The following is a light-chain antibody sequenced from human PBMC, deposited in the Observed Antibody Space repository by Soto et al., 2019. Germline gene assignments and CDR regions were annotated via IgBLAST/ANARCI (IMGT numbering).Light chain of an antibody. CDR1: SSDVGGYNY. CDR3: SSYAGSNNVV. V-gene: IGLV2-8*01. J-gene: IGLJ2*01. CDR2: EVS. Sequence: QSVLAQPPSASGSPGQSVTTSCTGTSSDVGGYNYVSWYQQHPGKAPKLMIYEVSKRPSGVPDRFSGSKSGNTASLTVSGLQAEDEADYYCSSYAGSNNVVFSGGTKLTVL.